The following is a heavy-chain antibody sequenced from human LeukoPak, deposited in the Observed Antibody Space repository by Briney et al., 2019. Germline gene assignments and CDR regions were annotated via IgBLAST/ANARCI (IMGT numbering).Heavy chain of an antibody. CDR3: ARESERYSHILDY. V-gene: IGHV4-4*07. J-gene: IGHJ4*02. CDR1: GDSISSHY. CDR2: IYISGST. Sequence: SETLSLTCTVSGDSISSHYWSWIRQPAGKGLEWIGHIYISGSTNYNPSLKSRVTMSVDTSKNQFSLKLSSVTAADTAAYYCARESERYSHILDYWGQGTLVTVSS. D-gene: IGHD1-1*01.